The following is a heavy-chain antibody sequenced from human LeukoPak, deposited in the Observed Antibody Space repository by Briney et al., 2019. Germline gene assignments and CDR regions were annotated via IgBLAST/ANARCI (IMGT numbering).Heavy chain of an antibody. Sequence: GGSLRLSCAASGFTFSDYYMSWIRQAPRKGLEWVSYISSSGSTIYYADSVKGRFTISRDNAKNSLYLQMNSLRAEDTAVYYCASQTVVPAAIQYWGQGTLVTVSS. V-gene: IGHV3-11*04. J-gene: IGHJ4*02. CDR1: GFTFSDYY. D-gene: IGHD2-2*01. CDR3: ASQTVVPAAIQY. CDR2: ISSSGSTI.